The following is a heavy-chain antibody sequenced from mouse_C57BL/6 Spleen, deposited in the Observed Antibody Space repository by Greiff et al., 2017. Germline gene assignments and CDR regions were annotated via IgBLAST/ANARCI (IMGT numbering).Heavy chain of an antibody. CDR1: GYTFTSYW. J-gene: IGHJ4*01. D-gene: IGHD1-1*01. CDR3: ARGFLYYGSSYAMDY. Sequence: QVQLQQPGAELVRPGSSVKLSCKASGYTFTSYWMHWVKQRPIQGLEWIGNIDPSDSETHYNQKFKDKATLTVDKSSSTAYMQLSSLTSEDSAVYYCARGFLYYGSSYAMDYWGQGTSVTVSS. V-gene: IGHV1-52*01. CDR2: IDPSDSET.